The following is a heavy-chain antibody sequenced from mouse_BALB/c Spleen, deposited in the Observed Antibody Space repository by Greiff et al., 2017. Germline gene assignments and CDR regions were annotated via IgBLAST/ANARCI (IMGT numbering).Heavy chain of an antibody. J-gene: IGHJ4*01. CDR2: ISYSGST. CDR3: ARGLRHYYAMDY. Sequence: ESGPGLVKPSQSLSLTCTVTGYSITSDYAWNWIRQFPGNKLEWMGYISYSGSTSYNPSLKSRISITRDTSKNQFFLQLNSVTTEDTATYYCARGLRHYYAMDYWGQGTSVTVSS. CDR1: GYSITSDYA. V-gene: IGHV3-2*02. D-gene: IGHD2-4*01.